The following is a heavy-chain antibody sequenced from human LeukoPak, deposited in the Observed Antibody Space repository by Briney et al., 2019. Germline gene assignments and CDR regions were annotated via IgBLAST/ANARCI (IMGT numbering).Heavy chain of an antibody. Sequence: PSETLSLTCTVSGGSISSDYWSWIRQPPGKGLEWIGYIYYSGSTNYNPSLKSRVTISEDTSKNQFSLKLSSVTAADTAVYYCPRGRYYYYMDVWGKGTTVTISS. CDR2: IYYSGST. J-gene: IGHJ6*03. V-gene: IGHV4-59*01. CDR3: PRGRYYYYMDV. CDR1: GGSISSDY.